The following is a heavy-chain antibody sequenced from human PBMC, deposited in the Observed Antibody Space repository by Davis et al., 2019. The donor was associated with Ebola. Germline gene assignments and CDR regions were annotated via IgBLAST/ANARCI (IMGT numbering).Heavy chain of an antibody. J-gene: IGHJ4*02. D-gene: IGHD3-10*01. CDR3: AREPWFRELLVAYYFDY. V-gene: IGHV3-48*01. CDR1: GFTFSNAW. CDR2: ISSSGSTI. Sequence: GESLKISCAASGFTFSNAWMNWVRQAPGKGLEWVSYISSSGSTIYYADSVKGRFTISRDNSKDTLYLQMNSLRAEDTAVYYCAREPWFRELLVAYYFDYWGQGTLVTVSS.